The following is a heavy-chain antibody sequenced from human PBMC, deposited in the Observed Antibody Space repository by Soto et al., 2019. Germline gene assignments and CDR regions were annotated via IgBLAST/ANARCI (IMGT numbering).Heavy chain of an antibody. CDR2: INSDGSST. CDR3: ARHRYDISGYDY. CDR1: GFTFSGYW. Sequence: GGSLRLSCAASGFTFSGYWMHWVRQVPGKGLVWVSRINSDGSSTKYADSVKGRFTISRDNAKNTLYLQMNSLRAEDTAVYYCARHRYDISGYDYWRQGTLVTVSS. J-gene: IGHJ4*02. D-gene: IGHD3-22*01. V-gene: IGHV3-74*01.